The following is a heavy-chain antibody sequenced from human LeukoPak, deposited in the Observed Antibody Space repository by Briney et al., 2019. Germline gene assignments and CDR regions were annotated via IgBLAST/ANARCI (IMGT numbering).Heavy chain of an antibody. J-gene: IGHJ3*02. CDR3: ARNTSGFKLGDAFDI. D-gene: IGHD3-22*01. Sequence: GGSLRLSCEVSEFALERYTMSWVRQAPGKGLEWVSSISGVGASYIFYADSVKGRFTISRDNSKNTLYLQMNSLRAEDTAIYYCARNTSGFKLGDAFDIWGQGTMVTVSS. CDR2: ISGVGASYI. CDR1: EFALERYT. V-gene: IGHV3-23*01.